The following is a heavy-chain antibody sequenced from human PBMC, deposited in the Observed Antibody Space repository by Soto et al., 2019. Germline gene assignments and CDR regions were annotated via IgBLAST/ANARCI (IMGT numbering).Heavy chain of an antibody. CDR2: IYHSGST. J-gene: IGHJ4*02. CDR1: GDSMSSGAYY. Sequence: QVQLQESGPGLVKPSQTLSLTCFVSGDSMSSGAYYWSWIRQHPGKGLEWIAYIYHSGSTYYNPSLKSRVTISVDTSKNQFSLKLSSVTAADTAVYYCARLSLGIAAAGTIDYWGQGTLVTVSS. CDR3: ARLSLGIAAAGTIDY. V-gene: IGHV4-30-4*08. D-gene: IGHD6-13*01.